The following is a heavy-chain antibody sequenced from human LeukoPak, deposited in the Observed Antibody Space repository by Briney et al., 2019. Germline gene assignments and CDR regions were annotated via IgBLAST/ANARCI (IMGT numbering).Heavy chain of an antibody. V-gene: IGHV1-3*01. CDR3: ARVLSLGWLQWGGAFDI. CDR2: INAGNGNT. J-gene: IGHJ3*02. Sequence: ASVKVSCKASGYTFTSYAMHWVRQAPGQRLEWMGWINAGNGNTKYSQKFQGRVTITRDTSASTAYMELSSLRSEDTAVYYCARVLSLGWLQWGGAFDIWGQGTMVTVSS. D-gene: IGHD5-24*01. CDR1: GYTFTSYA.